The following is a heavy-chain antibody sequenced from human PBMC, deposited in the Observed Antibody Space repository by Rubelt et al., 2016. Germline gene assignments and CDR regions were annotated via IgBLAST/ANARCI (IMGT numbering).Heavy chain of an antibody. D-gene: IGHD6-6*01. CDR1: GFTFTDYY. CDR2: INPNSGGT. CDR3: ARDVAVRLWGCGS. Sequence: QVQLVQSGAEVKKPGASVKVSCKASGFTFTDYYLHWVRQAPGQGLEWMGWINPNSGGTNYAQKFQGRNNKTRDTSISTADMELSRLGYDETAVYYCARDVAVRLWGCGSWGQGTLVTVSS. V-gene: IGHV1-2*02. J-gene: IGHJ5*02.